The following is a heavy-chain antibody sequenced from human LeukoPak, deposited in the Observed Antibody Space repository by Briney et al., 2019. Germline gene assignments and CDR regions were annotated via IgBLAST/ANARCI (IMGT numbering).Heavy chain of an antibody. CDR3: ARADLTYYDFWSGYKLLDY. CDR1: GYTFTGYY. D-gene: IGHD3-3*01. J-gene: IGHJ4*02. V-gene: IGHV1-2*02. Sequence: GASVTVSCKASGYTFTGYYMHWVRQAPGQGLEWMGWINPNSGGTNYAQKFQGRVTMTRDTSISTAYMELSRLRSDDTAVYYCARADLTYYDFWSGYKLLDYWGQGTLVTVSS. CDR2: INPNSGGT.